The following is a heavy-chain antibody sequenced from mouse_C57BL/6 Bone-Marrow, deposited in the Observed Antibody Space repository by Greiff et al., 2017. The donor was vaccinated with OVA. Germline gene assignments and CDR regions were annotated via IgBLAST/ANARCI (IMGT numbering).Heavy chain of an antibody. D-gene: IGHD4-1*02. CDR2: IDPSDSYT. V-gene: IGHV1-69*01. CDR3: ASCQLVYYAMDY. CDR1: GYTFTSYW. Sequence: QVQLQQPGAELVMPGASVKLSCKASGYTFTSYWMHWVKQRPGQGLEWIGEIDPSDSYTNYNQKFKGKSTLTVDKPSSTAYMQLSSLTSEDSAVYYCASCQLVYYAMDYWGQGTSVTVSS. J-gene: IGHJ4*01.